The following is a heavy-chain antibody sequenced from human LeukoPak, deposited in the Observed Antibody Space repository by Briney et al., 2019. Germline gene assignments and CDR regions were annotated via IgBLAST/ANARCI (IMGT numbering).Heavy chain of an antibody. Sequence: ASVKVSCKASGYTFNGYYMHWVRQAPGQGLEWMGWINPNSGGTNYAQKFQGRVTMTRDTSISTAYMELSRLRSDDTAVYYCARCRSSGWYADYWGQGTLVTVSS. CDR3: ARCRSSGWYADY. D-gene: IGHD6-19*01. J-gene: IGHJ4*02. CDR2: INPNSGGT. V-gene: IGHV1-2*02. CDR1: GYTFNGYY.